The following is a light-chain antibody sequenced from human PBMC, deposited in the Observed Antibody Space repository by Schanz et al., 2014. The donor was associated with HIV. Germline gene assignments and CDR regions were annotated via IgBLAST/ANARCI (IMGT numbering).Light chain of an antibody. Sequence: QSVLTQPPSVSGAPGQRVTISCAGSSSNIGAGYDVHWYQQLPETAPKLLIFANNNRPSGVPDRYSGSKSDTSASLAITGLQAEDEADYDCAAWDGTLNGVIFGGGTKLTVL. J-gene: IGLJ2*01. CDR1: SSNIGAGYD. CDR3: AAWDGTLNGVI. CDR2: ANN. V-gene: IGLV1-40*01.